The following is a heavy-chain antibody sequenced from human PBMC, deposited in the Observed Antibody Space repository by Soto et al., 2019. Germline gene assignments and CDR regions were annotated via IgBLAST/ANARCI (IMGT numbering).Heavy chain of an antibody. Sequence: EVQLVESGGGLVQPGGSLRLSCAASGFTLSDHYMDWVRQAPGKGLEWVGRIKNKAGSYSTEYAASVTGRFTISRDDSKNPLYLQMNSLKTADPAVYYCADLTWNGYYLPWGQGTLVIVSS. CDR3: ADLTWNGYYLP. D-gene: IGHD3-3*01. V-gene: IGHV3-72*01. J-gene: IGHJ4*02. CDR2: IKNKAGSYST. CDR1: GFTLSDHY.